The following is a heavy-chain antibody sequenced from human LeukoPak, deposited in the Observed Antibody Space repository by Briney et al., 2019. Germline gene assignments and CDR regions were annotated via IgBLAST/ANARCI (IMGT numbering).Heavy chain of an antibody. J-gene: IGHJ6*02. CDR2: ISYDGSNK. D-gene: IGHD6-6*01. CDR1: GFTFSSYA. V-gene: IGHV3-30-3*01. Sequence: GGSLRLSCAASGFTFSSYAMHWVRQAPGKGLEWVAVISYDGSNKYYADSGKGRFTISRDNSKNTLYLQMNSLRVEDTAVFYCARDWGLVARPRGYYYGMDVWGQGTTVTVSS. CDR3: ARDWGLVARPRGYYYGMDV.